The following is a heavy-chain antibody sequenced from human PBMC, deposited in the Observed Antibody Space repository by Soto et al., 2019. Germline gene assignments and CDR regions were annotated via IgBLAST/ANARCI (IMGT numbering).Heavy chain of an antibody. CDR3: ASTPPRVGAAHSNYYYYGMDV. J-gene: IGHJ6*02. D-gene: IGHD1-26*01. V-gene: IGHV4-39*01. CDR2: IYYSGST. CDR1: SRSIISSSYY. Sequence: SETLSLTCTVSSRSIISSSYYWGWIREPPGKGLEWIGSIYYSGSTYYNPSLKSRVTISVDTSKNQFSLKLSSVTAADTAVYYCASTPPRVGAAHSNYYYYGMDVWGQGTTVT.